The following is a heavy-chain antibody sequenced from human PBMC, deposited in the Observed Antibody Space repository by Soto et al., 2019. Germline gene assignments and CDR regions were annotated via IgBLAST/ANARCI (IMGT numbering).Heavy chain of an antibody. Sequence: GGSLRLSCAASGFTFSSYSMNWVRQAPGKGLEWVSSISSSSSYIYYADSVKGRFTISRDNAKNSLYLQMNSLRAEDTAVYYCASLGVVVPAAMPFLYGMDVWGQGTTVTVSS. J-gene: IGHJ6*02. CDR1: GFTFSSYS. V-gene: IGHV3-21*01. CDR2: ISSSSSYI. D-gene: IGHD2-2*01. CDR3: ASLGVVVPAAMPFLYGMDV.